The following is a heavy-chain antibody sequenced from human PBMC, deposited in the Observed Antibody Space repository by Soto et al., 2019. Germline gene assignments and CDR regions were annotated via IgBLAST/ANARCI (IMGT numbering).Heavy chain of an antibody. Sequence: DVQLVESGGGLVQPGRSLRLSCVASGFTFDDYAMHWVRQAPGKGLEWVSGVSWNSGNSGYADSVKGRFAISRDNAKNSLYLQMNSLRAEDTALYYCAKAVAGSHYYYHGMDVWGQGTTVTVSS. J-gene: IGHJ6*02. V-gene: IGHV3-9*01. CDR3: AKAVAGSHYYYHGMDV. D-gene: IGHD6-19*01. CDR1: GFTFDDYA. CDR2: VSWNSGNS.